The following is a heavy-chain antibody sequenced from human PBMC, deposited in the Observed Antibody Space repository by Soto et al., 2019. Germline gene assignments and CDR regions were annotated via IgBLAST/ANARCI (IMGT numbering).Heavy chain of an antibody. Sequence: SVKVSCKASGGTFSSYAISWVRQAPGQGLEWVGGIIPIFGTANYAQKFQGRVTITADESTSTAYMELSSLRSEDTAVYYCARDRYSSSFGYYGMDVWGQGTTVTVSS. CDR3: ARDRYSSSFGYYGMDV. CDR1: GGTFSSYA. CDR2: IIPIFGTA. J-gene: IGHJ6*02. D-gene: IGHD6-6*01. V-gene: IGHV1-69*13.